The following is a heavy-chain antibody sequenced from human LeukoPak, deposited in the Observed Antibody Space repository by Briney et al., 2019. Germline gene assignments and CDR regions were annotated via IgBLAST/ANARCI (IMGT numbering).Heavy chain of an antibody. V-gene: IGHV3-74*01. CDR3: ATNYDFWSENY. CDR2: INSDGSNT. CDR1: GLTFSSYW. D-gene: IGHD3-3*01. J-gene: IGHJ4*02. Sequence: GGSLRLSCAASGLTFSSYWMHWVRQAPGKGLVWVSRINSDGSNTNYADSVEGRFTISRDNAKNTLYLQMDSLRAEDTAVYYCATNYDFWSENYWGQGTLVTVSS.